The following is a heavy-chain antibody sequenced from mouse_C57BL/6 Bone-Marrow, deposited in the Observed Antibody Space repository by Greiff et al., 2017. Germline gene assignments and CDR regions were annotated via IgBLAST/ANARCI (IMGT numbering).Heavy chain of an antibody. V-gene: IGHV8-2*01. CDR1: ISLSTSGMGL. D-gene: IGHD2-10*02. CDR3: WRGAGYGLYCDY. CDR2: RNNDNY. Sequence: QVTLKGSGPGILQPSQTLSLACTFSGISLSTSGMGLSWLRKPSGKALEWLASIRNNDNYYNPSLKSRPPIPKKTSNYQVFLKLTSVDTADSATDYGAWRGAGYGLYCDYWGQGTTLTVSS. J-gene: IGHJ2*01.